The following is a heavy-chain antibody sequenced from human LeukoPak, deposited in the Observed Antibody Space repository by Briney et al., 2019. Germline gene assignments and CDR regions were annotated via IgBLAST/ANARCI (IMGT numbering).Heavy chain of an antibody. Sequence: GGSLRLSCAASGFTFSDYAMSWVRQAPGKGLEWVSGIGSSGVNTDYAISVKGRFTISRDNTKSTMHLLMNSLRVEDTATYYCAKGRNSGSYFGIDPWGQGTPVSVSS. CDR1: GFTFSDYA. CDR2: IGSSGVNT. CDR3: AKGRNSGSYFGIDP. D-gene: IGHD3-10*01. V-gene: IGHV3-23*01. J-gene: IGHJ5*02.